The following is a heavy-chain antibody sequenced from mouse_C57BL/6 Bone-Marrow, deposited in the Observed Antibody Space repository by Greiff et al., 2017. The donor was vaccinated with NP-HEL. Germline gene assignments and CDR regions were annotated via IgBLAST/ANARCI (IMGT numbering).Heavy chain of an antibody. CDR2: INPGSGGT. CDR3: AREGGDGYYPAWFAY. Sequence: VQLQQSGAELVRPGTSVKVSCKASGYAFTNYLIEWVKQRPGQGLEWIGVINPGSGGTNYNEKFKGKATLTADKSSSTAYMQLSSLTSEDSAVYFCAREGGDGYYPAWFAYWGQGTLVTVSA. V-gene: IGHV1-54*01. CDR1: GYAFTNYL. J-gene: IGHJ3*01. D-gene: IGHD2-3*01.